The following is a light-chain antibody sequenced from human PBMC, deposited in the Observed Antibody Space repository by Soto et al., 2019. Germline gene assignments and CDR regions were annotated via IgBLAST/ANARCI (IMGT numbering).Light chain of an antibody. CDR3: QQRSNWPPT. V-gene: IGKV3D-20*02. CDR2: DAS. Sequence: EIVMTQSPVTLSVSPGERVTLSCRASQSVSSSYLAWYQQKPGQAPRLLIYDASTRATGIPARFSGSGSGTDFTLTITSLEPEDFAVYYCQQRSNWPPTFGQGTKVDIK. CDR1: QSVSSSY. J-gene: IGKJ1*01.